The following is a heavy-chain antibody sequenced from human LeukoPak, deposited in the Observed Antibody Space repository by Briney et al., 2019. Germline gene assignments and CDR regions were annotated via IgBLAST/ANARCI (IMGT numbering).Heavy chain of an antibody. CDR2: INSDGSSP. Sequence: GGSLRLSCAASGFTFSSYWMHWVRQAPGKGLVWVSRINSDGSSPSYADSVKGRFTISRDNAKNTLYLQMNSLRAEDTAVYYCARDQEWLPPVFYYYYGMDVWGQGTTVTVSS. CDR3: ARDQEWLPPVFYYYYGMDV. CDR1: GFTFSSYW. D-gene: IGHD3-3*01. V-gene: IGHV3-74*01. J-gene: IGHJ6*02.